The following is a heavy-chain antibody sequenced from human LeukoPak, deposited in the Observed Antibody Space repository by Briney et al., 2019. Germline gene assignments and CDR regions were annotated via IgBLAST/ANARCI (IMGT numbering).Heavy chain of an antibody. D-gene: IGHD3-16*01. CDR2: VNTDGSST. J-gene: IGHJ4*02. CDR1: GFTFSSSW. V-gene: IGHV3-74*01. Sequence: GGSLRLSCAASGFTFSSSWMHWVRQDPGKGLVWVSRVNTDGSSTNYADSVKGRFTISRDNAKNTLYLQMNSLRAEDTAVYYCAIQRGNYVPGYWGQGTLVTVSS. CDR3: AIQRGNYVPGY.